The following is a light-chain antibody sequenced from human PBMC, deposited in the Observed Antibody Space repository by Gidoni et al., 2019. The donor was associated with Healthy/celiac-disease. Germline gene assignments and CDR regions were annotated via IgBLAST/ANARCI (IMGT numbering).Light chain of an antibody. Sequence: DIQMTQSPSCLSASVGDRVTITGRASQSSSSYFNWYQQKPGTAPKLLIYAASSLQSGVPSSFSGSASGTDFTPTISRLPPEDSATYYCPQSYSTPRTFGQGTKVEIK. V-gene: IGKV1-39*01. J-gene: IGKJ1*01. CDR3: PQSYSTPRT. CDR1: QSSSSY. CDR2: AAS.